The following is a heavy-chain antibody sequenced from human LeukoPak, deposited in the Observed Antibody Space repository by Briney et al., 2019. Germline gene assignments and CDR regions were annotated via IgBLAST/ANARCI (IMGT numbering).Heavy chain of an antibody. D-gene: IGHD1-1*01. CDR1: GGSFSGYY. Sequence: SETLSLTCAVYGGSFSGYYWSWIRQPPGEGLEWIGEINHSGSTNYNPSLKSRVTISVGTPKNQFSLKLSSVTAADTAVYYCASDERSFDYWGQGTLVTVSS. V-gene: IGHV4-34*01. CDR3: ASDERSFDY. CDR2: INHSGST. J-gene: IGHJ4*02.